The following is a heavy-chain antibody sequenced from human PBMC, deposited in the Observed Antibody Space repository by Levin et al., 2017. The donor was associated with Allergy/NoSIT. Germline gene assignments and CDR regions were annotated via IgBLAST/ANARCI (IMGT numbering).Heavy chain of an antibody. V-gene: IGHV3-30*03. Sequence: GGSLRLSCVASGFTFSTYGMHWVRQAPGKGLEWVAVISYDGNNKYYADSVKGRFTISRDNSKNTLYLQMNSLRAEDTAVYYCARAPLSRSWFSYYFDNWGQGTLVTVSS. J-gene: IGHJ4*02. CDR3: ARAPLSRSWFSYYFDN. D-gene: IGHD1-26*01. CDR2: ISYDGNNK. CDR1: GFTFSTYG.